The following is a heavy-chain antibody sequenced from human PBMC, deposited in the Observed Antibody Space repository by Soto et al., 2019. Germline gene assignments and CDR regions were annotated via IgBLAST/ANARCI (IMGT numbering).Heavy chain of an antibody. CDR3: AIRASYYDSSGYFDY. CDR1: GFTFSSYW. Sequence: EVLLVESGGGLVQPGGSLRLSCAASGFTFSSYWMHWVRQAPGKGLVWVSRINSDGSSTSYADSVKGRFTISRDNAKNTLYLQMNSLRAEDTAVYYCAIRASYYDSSGYFDYWGQGTLVTVSS. J-gene: IGHJ4*02. D-gene: IGHD3-22*01. CDR2: INSDGSST. V-gene: IGHV3-74*01.